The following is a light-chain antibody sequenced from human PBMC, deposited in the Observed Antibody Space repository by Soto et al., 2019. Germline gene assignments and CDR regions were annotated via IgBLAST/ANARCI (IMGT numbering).Light chain of an antibody. CDR1: QRIRSW. CDR2: GAS. V-gene: IGKV3-15*01. Sequence: ITQSPSTLSASVGDRVTITCRASQRIRSWLAWYEQKPGQAARLLIYGASTRATGIPARFSGSWSGTEFTLTISSLRSEDFAVYYCQQYNNLPGTFGQGTKVDTK. CDR3: QQYNNLPGT. J-gene: IGKJ1*01.